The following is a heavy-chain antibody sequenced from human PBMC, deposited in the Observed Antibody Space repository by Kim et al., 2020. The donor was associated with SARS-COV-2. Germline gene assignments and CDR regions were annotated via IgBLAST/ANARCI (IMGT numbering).Heavy chain of an antibody. D-gene: IGHD1-26*01. CDR3: ARRAPGALGIVGASARFDS. CDR1: GGSITSSSYY. J-gene: IGHJ4*02. CDR2: IYYSGST. V-gene: IGHV4-39*02. Sequence: SETLSLTCSVSGGSITSSSYYWGWFRQPPGKGLQWIGSIYYSGSTYYNPSLEGRVSISVDTSKNHFSLKLISVTAADTAVYYCARRAPGALGIVGASARFDSGGQGTLVTVSS.